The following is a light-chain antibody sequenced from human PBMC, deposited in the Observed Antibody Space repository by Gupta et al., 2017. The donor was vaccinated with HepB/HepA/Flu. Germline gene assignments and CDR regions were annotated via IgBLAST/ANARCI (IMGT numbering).Light chain of an antibody. CDR3: QQSYSAPYT. J-gene: IGKJ2*01. CDR2: WAS. Sequence: ILMTQSPDSLAVSLGERATINCKSSQNVFSSSNNRNSLLWYQQKVGQPPRVLIYWASTRESGVPDRFSGSGSGTDFTLTISSLQAEDVAVYYRQQSYSAPYTFGQGTNLEIK. CDR1: QNVFSSSNNRNS. V-gene: IGKV4-1*01.